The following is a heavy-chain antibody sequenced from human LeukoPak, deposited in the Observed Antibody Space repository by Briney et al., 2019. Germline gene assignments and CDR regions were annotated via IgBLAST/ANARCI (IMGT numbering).Heavy chain of an antibody. D-gene: IGHD2-2*01. CDR1: GYTFTSYG. V-gene: IGHV1-18*04. Sequence: ASVKVSCKASGYTFTSYGISWVRQAPGQGLEWMGWISAYNGNTNYAQKLQGRVTMTTDTSTSTAYMELRSLGSDDTAVYYCARTLYCSSTSCLRGNYYYYGMDVWGKGTTVTVSS. CDR2: ISAYNGNT. CDR3: ARTLYCSSTSCLRGNYYYYGMDV. J-gene: IGHJ6*04.